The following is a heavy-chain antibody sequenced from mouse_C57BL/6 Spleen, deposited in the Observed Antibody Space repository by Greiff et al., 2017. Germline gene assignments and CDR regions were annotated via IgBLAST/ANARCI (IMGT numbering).Heavy chain of an antibody. CDR3: AKGEADAWFAY. CDR2: INPSNGGT. Sequence: QVQLQQSGPELVKPGASVKLSCKASGYTFTSYWMHWVKQRPGQGLEWIGNINPSNGGTNYNEKFKSKATLTVDKSSSTAYMQLSSLTSEDSAVYNCAKGEADAWFAYWGQGTLVTVAA. CDR1: GYTFTSYW. V-gene: IGHV1-53*01. J-gene: IGHJ3*01.